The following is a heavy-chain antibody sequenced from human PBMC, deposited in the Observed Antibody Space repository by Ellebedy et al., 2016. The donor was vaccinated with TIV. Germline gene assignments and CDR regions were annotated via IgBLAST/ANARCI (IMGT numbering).Heavy chain of an antibody. J-gene: IGHJ4*02. D-gene: IGHD6-19*01. V-gene: IGHV3-23*01. CDR3: KSPAVGHTTGCCRYYFDY. CDR2: IGVGGAST. CDR1: GFTFSRYW. Sequence: PGGSLRLSCAASGFTFSRYWMNWVRQAPGKGLEWVSGIGVGGASTYYADSVKGRFTISRDSSRNMMFLQMNCLRAEDKAVYYCKSPAVGHTTGCCRYYFDYWGLGTLVTVSS.